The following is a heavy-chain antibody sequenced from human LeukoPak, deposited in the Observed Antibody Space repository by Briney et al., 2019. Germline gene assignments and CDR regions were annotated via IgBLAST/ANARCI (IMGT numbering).Heavy chain of an antibody. CDR1: GGSFSGYY. Sequence: SETLSLTCAVYGGSFSGYYWSWIRQPPGKGLEWIGEINHSGSTNYNPSLKSRVTISVDTSKNQFSLKLSSVTAADTAVYYCARVAITSSFDYWGQGTLVTVSS. CDR2: INHSGST. V-gene: IGHV4-34*01. J-gene: IGHJ4*02. CDR3: ARVAITSSFDY. D-gene: IGHD3-3*01.